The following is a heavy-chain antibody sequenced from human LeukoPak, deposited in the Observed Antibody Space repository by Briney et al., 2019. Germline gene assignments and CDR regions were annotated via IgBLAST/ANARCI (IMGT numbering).Heavy chain of an antibody. J-gene: IGHJ6*02. CDR2: ISWNSGSI. V-gene: IGHV3-9*01. CDR3: ARFNGDYYGVDV. CDR1: GFTFDDYA. Sequence: PGGSLRLSCAASGFTFDDYAMHWVRQAPGKGLEWVSGISWNSGSIGYADSVKGRFTIPRDNAKNSLYLQMNSLRDEDTAFYYCARFNGDYYGVDVWGQGTTVTVSS. D-gene: IGHD4-17*01.